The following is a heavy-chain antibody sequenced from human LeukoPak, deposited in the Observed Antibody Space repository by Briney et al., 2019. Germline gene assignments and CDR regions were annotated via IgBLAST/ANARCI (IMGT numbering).Heavy chain of an antibody. D-gene: IGHD3-10*01. J-gene: IGHJ4*02. CDR2: ISYDGSNK. CDR3: ARARESSGFDY. CDR1: GFTFSSYA. Sequence: GRSLRLSCAASGFTFSSYAMHWVRQAPGKGLEWVAVISYDGSNKYYADSVKGRFTISRDNSKNTLYLQMNSLRAEDTAVYYCARARESSGFDYWGQGALVTVSS. V-gene: IGHV3-30*04.